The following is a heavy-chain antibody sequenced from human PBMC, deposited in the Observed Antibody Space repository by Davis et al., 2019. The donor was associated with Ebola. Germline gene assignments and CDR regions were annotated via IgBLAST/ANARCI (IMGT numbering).Heavy chain of an antibody. V-gene: IGHV4-39*01. D-gene: IGHD3-3*01. CDR3: ASLRLLEWSNWFDP. J-gene: IGHJ5*02. CDR1: GGSISSSSYY. CDR2: IYYSGST. Sequence: MPSETLSLTCTVSGGSISSSSYYWGWLRQPPGKGLECIGSIYYSGSTYYNPSLKSRVTISVDTSKNQFSLKLSSVTAADTAVYYCASLRLLEWSNWFDPWGQGTLVTVSS.